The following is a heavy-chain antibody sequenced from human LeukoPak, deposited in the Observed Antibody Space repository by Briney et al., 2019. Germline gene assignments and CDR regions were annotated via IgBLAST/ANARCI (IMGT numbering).Heavy chain of an antibody. D-gene: IGHD3-22*01. CDR3: ARDNYDSSGYYSDY. CDR2: IIPIFGTA. Sequence: ASVKVSCKASGYTFTGYYMHWVRQAPGQGLEWMGGIIPIFGTANYAQKFQGRVTITTDESTSTAYMELSSLRSEDTAVYYCARDNYDSSGYYSDYWGQGTLVTVSS. J-gene: IGHJ4*02. CDR1: GYTFTGYY. V-gene: IGHV1-69*05.